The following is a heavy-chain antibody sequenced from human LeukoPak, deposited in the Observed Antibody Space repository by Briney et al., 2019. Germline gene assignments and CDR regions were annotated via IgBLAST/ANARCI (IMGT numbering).Heavy chain of an antibody. D-gene: IGHD1-26*01. Sequence: GGSLRLSCAASGFTFSSYEMTWVRQAPGKGLEWVSYISDAGRFMYYAASVQGRFIVSRDNSKNTLYLQMNSLRAEDTAVYYCARVMGGATFRWGQGTLVTVSS. CDR1: GFTFSSYE. CDR3: ARVMGGATFR. V-gene: IGHV3-48*03. J-gene: IGHJ4*02. CDR2: ISDAGRFM.